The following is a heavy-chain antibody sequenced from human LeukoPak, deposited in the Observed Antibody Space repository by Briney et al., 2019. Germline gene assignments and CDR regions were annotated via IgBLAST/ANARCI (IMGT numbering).Heavy chain of an antibody. V-gene: IGHV3-7*01. D-gene: IGHD3-3*01. CDR2: IKKDGSET. J-gene: IGHJ6*02. CDR1: GVTFRSNW. Sequence: GGALRLSCAASGVTFRSNWMSWGGQAQGKGGEWVANIKKDGSETNYVESVKGRFTISRDNAKNSLYLQMNSLRAEDTAVYYCARDRYERTRLSYYYYGMDVWGQGTTVTVSS. CDR3: ARDRYERTRLSYYYYGMDV.